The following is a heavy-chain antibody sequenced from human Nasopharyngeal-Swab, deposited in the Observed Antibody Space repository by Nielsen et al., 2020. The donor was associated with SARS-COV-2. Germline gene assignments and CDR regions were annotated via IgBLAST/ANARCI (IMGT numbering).Heavy chain of an antibody. CDR1: GFAFSNYG. D-gene: IGHD3-22*01. Sequence: GESLKISCAASGFAFSNYGMHWVRQAPGKGLEWVAVISYEGRNKYYTDSVKGRFTISRDNSKTTLYLQMNSLRADDTAVYYCAKDWGLTMIVVAYDAFDIWGHGTLVTVSS. V-gene: IGHV3-30*18. CDR2: ISYEGRNK. J-gene: IGHJ3*02. CDR3: AKDWGLTMIVVAYDAFDI.